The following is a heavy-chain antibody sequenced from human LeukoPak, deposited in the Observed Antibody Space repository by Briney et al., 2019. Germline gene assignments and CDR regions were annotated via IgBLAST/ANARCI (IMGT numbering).Heavy chain of an antibody. CDR2: IRSKANSYAT. J-gene: IGHJ4*02. D-gene: IGHD3-10*01. CDR1: GFTFSGSA. Sequence: GGSLRLSCAASGFTFSGSAMHWVRQASGKGLEWVGRIRSKANSYATAYAASVKGRFTISRDDSKNTAYLQMNSLRAEDTAVYYCAKDITMVRGTDYWGQGTLVTVSS. V-gene: IGHV3-73*01. CDR3: AKDITMVRGTDY.